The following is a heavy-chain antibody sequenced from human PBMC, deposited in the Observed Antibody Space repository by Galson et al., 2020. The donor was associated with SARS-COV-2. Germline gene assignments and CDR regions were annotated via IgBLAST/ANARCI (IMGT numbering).Heavy chain of an antibody. V-gene: IGHV1-2*04. Sequence: ASVKVSCKASGYTFTSYGISWVRQAPGQGLEWMGWINPNSGGTTYAENFQDWVTMTRDTSISTAYMELSRLRSDDTAVYYCARDNDHDAFDIWGQGTMVTVSS. CDR1: GYTFTSYG. D-gene: IGHD1-1*01. CDR3: ARDNDHDAFDI. J-gene: IGHJ3*02. CDR2: INPNSGGT.